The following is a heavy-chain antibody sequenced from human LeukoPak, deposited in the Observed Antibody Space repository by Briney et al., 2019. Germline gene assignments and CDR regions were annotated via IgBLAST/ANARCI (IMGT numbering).Heavy chain of an antibody. D-gene: IGHD1-14*01. V-gene: IGHV1-69*04. J-gene: IGHJ3*02. CDR1: GGTFSNQA. CDR2: IIPMIGTA. CDR3: AKGATVGKEALDI. Sequence: SVKVSCKASGGTFSNQAITWVRQAPGQGLEWMGRIIPMIGTAKSAQRFQGRVSFTADTSTNTAYMELSSLTSEDTAFYYCAKGATVGKEALDIWGQGALVTVSS.